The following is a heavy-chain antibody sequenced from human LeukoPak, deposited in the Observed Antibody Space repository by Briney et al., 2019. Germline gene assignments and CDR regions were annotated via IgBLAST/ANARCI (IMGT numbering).Heavy chain of an antibody. D-gene: IGHD6-6*01. CDR2: ISSSGSTI. Sequence: PGGSLRLSCAASGFTFSSYEMNWVRQAPGKGLEWVSYISSSGSTIYYADSVKGRFTISRDNAKNSLCLQMNTLRAEDTAAYYCAAHPSSAYWGRGTLVTVSS. CDR3: AAHPSSAY. V-gene: IGHV3-48*03. CDR1: GFTFSSYE. J-gene: IGHJ4*02.